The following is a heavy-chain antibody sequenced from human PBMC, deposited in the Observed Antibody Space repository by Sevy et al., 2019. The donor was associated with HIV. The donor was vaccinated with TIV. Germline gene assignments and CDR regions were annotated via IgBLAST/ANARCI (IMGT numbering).Heavy chain of an antibody. CDR2: IRGGGVST. V-gene: IGHV3-23*01. CDR3: AKVADIVLVVYASGWFDP. CDR1: GFTFSSYA. Sequence: GGSLRLSCAASGFTFSSYAMSWVRQAPGKGLDWVSAIRGGGVSTYYADSGKGRFTISRDNSKNTLYLQMNSLRAEDTAVYYCAKVADIVLVVYASGWFDPWGQGTLVTVSS. J-gene: IGHJ5*02. D-gene: IGHD2-8*02.